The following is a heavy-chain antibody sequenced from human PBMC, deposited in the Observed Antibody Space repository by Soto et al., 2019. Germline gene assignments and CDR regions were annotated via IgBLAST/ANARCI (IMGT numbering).Heavy chain of an antibody. V-gene: IGHV4-61*03. J-gene: IGHJ5*02. CDR1: GGSVSMGDYY. Sequence: PSETLSLTCTVSGGSVSMGDYYWTWIRQPPGKGLEWIGCIYYTGSTNYNPSLKSRVTISVDTSKSHFSLKLSSVTAAATAVYYWARDRLVGATAWFDPWGQATLITIAS. CDR3: ARDRLVGATAWFDP. D-gene: IGHD1-26*01. CDR2: IYYTGST.